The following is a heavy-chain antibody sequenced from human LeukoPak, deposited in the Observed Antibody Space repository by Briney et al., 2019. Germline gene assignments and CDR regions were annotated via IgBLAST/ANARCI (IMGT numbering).Heavy chain of an antibody. CDR1: GDSVSSNSAA. CDR2: TYYRSKWYN. V-gene: IGHV6-1*01. J-gene: IGHJ4*02. D-gene: IGHD2-15*01. CDR3: ARGGDIVVVVAATGFDY. Sequence: SQTLSLTCAISGDSVSSNSAAWNWIRQSPSRGLEWLGRTYYRSKWYNDYAVSVKSRITINPDTSKNQFSLQLSSVTAADTAVYYCARGGDIVVVVAATGFDYWGQGTLVTVSS.